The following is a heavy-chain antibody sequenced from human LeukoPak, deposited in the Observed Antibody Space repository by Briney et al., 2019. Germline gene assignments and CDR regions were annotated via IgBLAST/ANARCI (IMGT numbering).Heavy chain of an antibody. CDR2: IYYTGGT. CDR3: ARHWYSNYYMDV. V-gene: IGHV4-39*01. Sequence: PSETLSLTCSVSGGSITSSSYYWGWIRQPPEKGLEWIGSIYYTGGTYYSPSLKSRVTISVDTSKNQFSLKLSSVTAADTAVYYCARHWYSNYYMDVWGKGTTVAVSS. D-gene: IGHD4-11*01. J-gene: IGHJ6*03. CDR1: GGSITSSSYY.